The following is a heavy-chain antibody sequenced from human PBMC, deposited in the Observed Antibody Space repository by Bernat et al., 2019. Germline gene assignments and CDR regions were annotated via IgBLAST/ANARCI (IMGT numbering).Heavy chain of an antibody. CDR2: IYYSGST. Sequence: QVQLQESGPGLVNPSQTLSLTCTVSGGSISSSGFYWSWIRQHPGKGLEWIGYIYYSGSTYYNPSLKSRVTISGDTSKNQFSLKLSSVTAADTAVYYCARYGSGSLMGEYFDYWGQGTLVTVSS. CDR3: ARYGSGSLMGEYFDY. J-gene: IGHJ4*02. V-gene: IGHV4-31*03. D-gene: IGHD3-10*01. CDR1: GGSISSSGFY.